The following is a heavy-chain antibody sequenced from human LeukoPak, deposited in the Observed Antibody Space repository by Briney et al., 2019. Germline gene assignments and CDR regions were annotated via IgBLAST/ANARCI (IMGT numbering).Heavy chain of an antibody. D-gene: IGHD5-18*01. Sequence: PGGSLRPSCAASGFTFSSYWMHWVRQAPGKGLVWVSRIKSDGSSTSYADSVKGRFAISRDNAKSTLYLQMNSMRAEDTAVYYCARSRGYSYGGFDYWGQGTLVTVSS. CDR1: GFTFSSYW. CDR2: IKSDGSST. V-gene: IGHV3-74*01. J-gene: IGHJ4*02. CDR3: ARSRGYSYGGFDY.